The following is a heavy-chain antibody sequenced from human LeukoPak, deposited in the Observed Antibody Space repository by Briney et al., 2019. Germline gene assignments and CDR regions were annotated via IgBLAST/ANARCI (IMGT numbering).Heavy chain of an antibody. D-gene: IGHD6-13*01. CDR3: TTLDGSSWYVGTY. V-gene: IGHV3-23*01. CDR1: GFTFSSYA. Sequence: GGSLRLSCAASGFTFSSYAMSWVRQAPGKGLEWVSAISGSGGSTYYADSVKGRFTISRDNSKNTLYLQMNSLRAEDTAVYYCTTLDGSSWYVGTYWGQGALVTVSS. CDR2: ISGSGGST. J-gene: IGHJ4*02.